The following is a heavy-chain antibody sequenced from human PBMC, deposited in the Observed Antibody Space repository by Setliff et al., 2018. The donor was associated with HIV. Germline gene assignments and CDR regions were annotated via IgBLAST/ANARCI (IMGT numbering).Heavy chain of an antibody. CDR2: IYHSGST. Sequence: PSETLSLTCAVSGYSISSGYYWGWIRQPPGKGLEWTGTIYHSGSTYYNPSLKSRLTISAGPSKSQFSLRVASVTSADTAVYYCARDQRLSYWGQGTLVTVSS. CDR3: ARDQRLSY. V-gene: IGHV4-38-2*02. CDR1: GYSISSGYY. J-gene: IGHJ4*02.